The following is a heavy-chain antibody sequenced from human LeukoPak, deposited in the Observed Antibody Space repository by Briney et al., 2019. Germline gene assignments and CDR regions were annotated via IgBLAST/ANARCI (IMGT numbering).Heavy chain of an antibody. Sequence: GGSLRLSCVVSGFSFSNYWMHWVRQAPGKGLVWVSRINSDGATTNYAASVKGRFTISRDNAKNTLYLQMNSLRAEDTAIYYCARDYGMDIWGQGTTVTVSS. CDR1: GFSFSNYW. CDR3: ARDYGMDI. V-gene: IGHV3-74*01. CDR2: INSDGATT. J-gene: IGHJ6*02.